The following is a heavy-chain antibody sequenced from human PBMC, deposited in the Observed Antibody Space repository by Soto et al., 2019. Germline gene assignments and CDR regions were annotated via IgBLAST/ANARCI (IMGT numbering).Heavy chain of an antibody. CDR3: ARDMCSGGSCYFEVNYYGMDV. J-gene: IGHJ6*02. V-gene: IGHV3-7*03. D-gene: IGHD2-15*01. Sequence: PGGSLRLSCAASGFTFSSYWMSWVRQAPGKGLEWVANIKQDGSEKYYVDSVKGRFTMSRDNAKNSLYLQMNSLRAEDTAVYYCARDMCSGGSCYFEVNYYGMDVWGQGTTVTVSS. CDR1: GFTFSSYW. CDR2: IKQDGSEK.